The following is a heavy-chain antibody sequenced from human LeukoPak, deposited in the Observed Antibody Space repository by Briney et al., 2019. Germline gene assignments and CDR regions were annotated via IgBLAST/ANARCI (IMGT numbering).Heavy chain of an antibody. Sequence: SETLSLTCTVSGGSISISTYHWGWIRQPPGKGLDWIGSIYYSGSTYYNPSLKSRVTISVDTSKNQFSLKLSSVTAADTAVYYCARGPRDGRYYFDYWGQGTLVTVSS. CDR3: ARGPRDGRYYFDY. CDR1: GGSISISTYH. CDR2: IYYSGST. J-gene: IGHJ4*02. D-gene: IGHD5-24*01. V-gene: IGHV4-39*07.